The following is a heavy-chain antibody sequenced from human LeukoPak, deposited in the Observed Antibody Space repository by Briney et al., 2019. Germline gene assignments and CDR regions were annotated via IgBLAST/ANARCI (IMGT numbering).Heavy chain of an antibody. CDR2: INPSGGST. CDR3: ARVSTAMAQGYYFDY. CDR1: GYTFTSYY. J-gene: IGHJ4*02. D-gene: IGHD5-18*01. V-gene: IGHV1-46*01. Sequence: ASVKVSCKASGYTFTSYYMHWVRQAPGQGLEWMGIINPSGGSTSYAQKFQGRVTMTRDTSTSTVYMELSSLRSEDTAVYYCARVSTAMAQGYYFDYWGQGTLVTVSS.